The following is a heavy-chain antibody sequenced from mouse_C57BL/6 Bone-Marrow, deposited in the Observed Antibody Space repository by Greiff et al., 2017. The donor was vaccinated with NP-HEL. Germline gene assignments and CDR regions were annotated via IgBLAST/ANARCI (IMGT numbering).Heavy chain of an antibody. CDR2: IRSTSNNYAT. Sequence: DVQLVESGGGLVQPKGSLKLSCAASGFSFNTYAMNWVRQAPGKGLEWVARIRSTSNNYATYYADSVKDRFTIPRDDSESMLYLQMNNLKTECTAIYYCVRHDYYGSSPFAYWGQGTLVTVSA. V-gene: IGHV10-1*01. CDR1: GFSFNTYA. CDR3: VRHDYYGSSPFAY. J-gene: IGHJ3*01. D-gene: IGHD1-1*01.